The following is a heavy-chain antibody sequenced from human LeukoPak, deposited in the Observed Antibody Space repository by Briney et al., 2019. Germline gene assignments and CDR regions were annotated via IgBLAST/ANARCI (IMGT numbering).Heavy chain of an antibody. J-gene: IGHJ4*02. V-gene: IGHV3-21*01. CDR2: ISSSSSYI. CDR1: GFTFSSYS. D-gene: IGHD1-26*01. Sequence: GGSLRLSCAASGFTFSSYSMNWVRQAPGKGLEWVSSISSSSSYIYYADSVKGRFTISRDNAKNSLYLQMNSLRAEDTAVYYCARDPEGRSYRPFNYWGQGTLVTVSS. CDR3: ARDPEGRSYRPFNY.